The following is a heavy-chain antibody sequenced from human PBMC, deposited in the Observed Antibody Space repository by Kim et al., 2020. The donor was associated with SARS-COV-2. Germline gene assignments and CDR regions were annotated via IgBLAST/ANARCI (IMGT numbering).Heavy chain of an antibody. D-gene: IGHD2-21*02. Sequence: YAQKVTGWVTMTRDTSISTAYMELSRLRSDDTAVYYCARHCGGDCNAFDIWGQGTMVTVSS. J-gene: IGHJ3*02. CDR3: ARHCGGDCNAFDI. V-gene: IGHV1-2*04.